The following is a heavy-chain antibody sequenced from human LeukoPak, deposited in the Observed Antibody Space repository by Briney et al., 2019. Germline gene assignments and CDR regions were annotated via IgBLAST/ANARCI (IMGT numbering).Heavy chain of an antibody. CDR3: ARKGGGHYYDSSGYYPLDY. V-gene: IGHV1-2*02. D-gene: IGHD3-22*01. CDR1: GYTFTGYY. J-gene: IGHJ4*02. CDR2: INPNSGGT. Sequence: ASVKVSCKASGYTFTGYYMHWVRQAPGQGLEWMGWINPNSGGTNYAQKFQGRVTMTRDTSISTAYMELSRLRSDDTAAYYCARKGGGHYYDSSGYYPLDYWGQGTLVTVSS.